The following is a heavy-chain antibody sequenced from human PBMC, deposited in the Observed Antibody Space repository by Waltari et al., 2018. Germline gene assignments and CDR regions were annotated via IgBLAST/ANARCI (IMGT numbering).Heavy chain of an antibody. D-gene: IGHD5-18*01. CDR2: IYYSGST. CDR1: GGSISSYY. CDR3: ARDGGGYGYDDYYYYGMDV. V-gene: IGHV4-59*01. J-gene: IGHJ6*02. Sequence: QVQLQESGPGLVKPSETLSLTCTVSGGSISSYYWSWIRQPPGTGLEWIGYIYYSGSTNYNPSLKRRVTISVDTSKNQFSLKLSSVTAADTAVYYCARDGGGYGYDDYYYYGMDVWGQGTTVTVSS.